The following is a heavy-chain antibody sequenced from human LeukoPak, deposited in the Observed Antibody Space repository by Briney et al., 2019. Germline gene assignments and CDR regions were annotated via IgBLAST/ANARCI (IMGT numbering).Heavy chain of an antibody. J-gene: IGHJ6*02. CDR2: IIPIFGTA. CDR1: GGTFSSYA. V-gene: IGHV1-69*13. CDR3: AREGTAMVMFVGPTFYGMDV. D-gene: IGHD5-18*01. Sequence: ASVNVSFTASGGTFSSYAISWVRQAPGQGLEWMGGIIPIFGTANYAQKFQGRVTITADESTSTAYMELSSLRSEDTAVYYCAREGTAMVMFVGPTFYGMDVWGQGTTVTVSS.